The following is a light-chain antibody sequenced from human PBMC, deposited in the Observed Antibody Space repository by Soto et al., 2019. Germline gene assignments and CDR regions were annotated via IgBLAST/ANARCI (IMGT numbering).Light chain of an antibody. CDR1: QSVLYSSNNKNY. CDR3: QQYYSTPPTYT. CDR2: WAS. J-gene: IGKJ2*01. V-gene: IGKV4-1*01. Sequence: DIVMTQSPDSLAVSLGERATINCKSSQSVLYSSNNKNYLAWYQQKPGQPPKLLIYWASTRESGVPDRFSGSGSGTDFTLTISSLPAEDVAVYYCQQYYSTPPTYTFGQGTKLEIK.